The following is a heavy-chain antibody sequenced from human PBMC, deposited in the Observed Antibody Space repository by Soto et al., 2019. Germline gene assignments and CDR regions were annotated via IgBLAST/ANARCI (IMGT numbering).Heavy chain of an antibody. CDR2: INAGNGNT. V-gene: IGHV1-3*01. Sequence: PSVKVSCKASGYTFTSYAMHWVRQAPGQRLEWMGWINAGNGNTKYSQKFQGRVTITRDTSASTAYMELSSLRSEDTAVYYCAKGAIEYSSSPGYYYYGMDVWGQGTTVTVSS. CDR1: GYTFTSYA. CDR3: AKGAIEYSSSPGYYYYGMDV. D-gene: IGHD6-6*01. J-gene: IGHJ6*02.